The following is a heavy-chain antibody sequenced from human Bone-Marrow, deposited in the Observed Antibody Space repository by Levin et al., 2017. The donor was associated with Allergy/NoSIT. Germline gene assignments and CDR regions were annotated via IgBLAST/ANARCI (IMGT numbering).Heavy chain of an antibody. Sequence: SGGSLRLSCVASGFAFSRHWVHWVRQAPGKGLEWVARINDDGTVATYADSVQGRLTISRDNAKNALYLQMTSLRVEDTGVYHCVRATRVRNFFINAFDMWGPGTKVTVSS. CDR3: VRATRVRNFFINAFDM. V-gene: IGHV3-74*03. J-gene: IGHJ3*02. D-gene: IGHD3-10*01. CDR2: INDDGTVA. CDR1: GFAFSRHW.